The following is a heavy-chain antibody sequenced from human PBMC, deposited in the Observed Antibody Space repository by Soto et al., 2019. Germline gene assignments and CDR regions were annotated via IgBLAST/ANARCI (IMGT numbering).Heavy chain of an antibody. CDR2: IYSSGST. D-gene: IGHD1-26*01. CDR3: ARASPGIVGATTVDY. CDR1: GGSISSGGYY. V-gene: IGHV4-31*03. J-gene: IGHJ4*02. Sequence: ASETLSLTCTVSGGSISSGGYYWSWIRQHPGKGLEWIGYIYSSGSTNYNPSLKSRVTISVDTSKNQFSLKLSSVTDADTAVYYCARASPGIVGATTVDYWGQGTLVTVSS.